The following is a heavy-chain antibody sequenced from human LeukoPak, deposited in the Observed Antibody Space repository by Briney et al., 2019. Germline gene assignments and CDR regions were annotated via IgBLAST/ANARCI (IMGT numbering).Heavy chain of an antibody. Sequence: GGSLRLSCAASEFTFSAYWMTWVRQAPGKGLAWVANIIEGGDVKYYVDSVKGRFTISRDNTKNSLYLQMTSLRADDTAVYYCARVGKNGCDFDHWGQGTLVTVSS. CDR1: EFTFSAYW. CDR2: IIEGGDVK. D-gene: IGHD5-24*01. V-gene: IGHV3-7*01. J-gene: IGHJ4*02. CDR3: ARVGKNGCDFDH.